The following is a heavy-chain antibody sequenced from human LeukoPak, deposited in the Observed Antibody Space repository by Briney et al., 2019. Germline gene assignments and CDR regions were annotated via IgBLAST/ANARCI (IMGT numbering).Heavy chain of an antibody. CDR1: GGSISSSSYY. J-gene: IGHJ6*03. CDR3: ARRVGSYYYYMDV. V-gene: IGHV4-39*01. Sequence: SETLSLTCTVSGGSISSSSYYWGWIRQPPGKGLEWIGSIYYSGSTYYNPSLKSRVTISVDTSKNQFSLKLSSVTAADTAVYYCARRVGSYYYYMDVGGKGTTVTVSS. D-gene: IGHD3-10*01. CDR2: IYYSGST.